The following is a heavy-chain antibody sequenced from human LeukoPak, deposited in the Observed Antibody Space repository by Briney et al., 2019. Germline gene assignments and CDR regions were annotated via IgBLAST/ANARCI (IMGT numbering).Heavy chain of an antibody. D-gene: IGHD2-15*01. CDR3: ARQRMRLPHYFDY. CDR1: GGSINTYY. Sequence: PSETLSLTCTVSGGSINTYYWSWIRQPPGKGLEWIGYIYYNGNTNYNPSLKNRVTMSLDTSKNQFSLKLSSVTAADTAVFYCARQRMRLPHYFDYWGQGTLVTVSS. V-gene: IGHV4-59*08. J-gene: IGHJ4*02. CDR2: IYYNGNT.